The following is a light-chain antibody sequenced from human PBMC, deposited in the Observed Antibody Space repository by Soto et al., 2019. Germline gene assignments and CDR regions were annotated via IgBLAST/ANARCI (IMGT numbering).Light chain of an antibody. Sequence: DIQLTQSPSSLSASVGDRVTLTCLASQSISSYLNWYQQKPGKAPKLLIYAASSLQSGVPSRFSGSGSGTEFTLTISSLQPDDFATYYCQHYNSYSEAFGQGTKVDI. CDR1: QSISSY. V-gene: IGKV1-39*01. CDR2: AAS. CDR3: QHYNSYSEA. J-gene: IGKJ1*01.